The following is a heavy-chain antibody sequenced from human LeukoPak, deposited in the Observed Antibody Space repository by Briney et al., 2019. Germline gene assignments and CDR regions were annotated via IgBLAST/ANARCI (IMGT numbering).Heavy chain of an antibody. V-gene: IGHV4-61*02. CDR3: ARGGESSWYYYNYNWFDP. CDR1: GGSISNGSYY. D-gene: IGHD6-13*01. Sequence: SQTLSLTCTVSGGSISNGSYYWSWIRQPAGKGLEWIGRIYTSGSTNYNPSLKSRVTISVDTSKNQFSLKLSSVTAADTAVYYCARGGESSWYYYNYNWFDPWGQGTLVTVSS. J-gene: IGHJ5*02. CDR2: IYTSGST.